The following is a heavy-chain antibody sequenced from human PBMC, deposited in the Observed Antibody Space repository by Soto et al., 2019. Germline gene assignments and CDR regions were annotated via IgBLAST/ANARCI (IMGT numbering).Heavy chain of an antibody. CDR2: ISWNSGSI. Sequence: EVQLVESGGGLVQPGRSLRLSCAASGFTFDDYAMHWVRQAPGKGLEWVSGISWNSGSIGYADSVKGRFTISRDNAKNSLYLQMNSLRAEDTALYYCAKDTLITILDGRYYYYYGMDVWGQGTTVTVSS. V-gene: IGHV3-9*01. J-gene: IGHJ6*02. CDR1: GFTFDDYA. D-gene: IGHD3-3*01. CDR3: AKDTLITILDGRYYYYYGMDV.